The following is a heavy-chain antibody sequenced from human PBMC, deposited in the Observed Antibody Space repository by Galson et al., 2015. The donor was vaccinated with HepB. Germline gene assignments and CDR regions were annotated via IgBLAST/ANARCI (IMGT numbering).Heavy chain of an antibody. CDR2: IIPIFGTA. Sequence: SVKVSCKASGGTFSSYAISWVRQAPGQGLEWMGGIIPIFGTANYAQKFQGRVTVTADESTSTAYMELSSLRSEDTAVYYCASSNVNIVATISSPNYYYYMDVWGKGTTVTVSS. D-gene: IGHD5-12*01. J-gene: IGHJ6*03. CDR3: ASSNVNIVATISSPNYYYYMDV. V-gene: IGHV1-69*13. CDR1: GGTFSSYA.